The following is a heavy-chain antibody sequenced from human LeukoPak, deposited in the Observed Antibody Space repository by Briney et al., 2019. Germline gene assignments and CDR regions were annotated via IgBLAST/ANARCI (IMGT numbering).Heavy chain of an antibody. D-gene: IGHD4/OR15-4a*01. CDR3: AKDLTMVTTIVDY. CDR2: ISGSGGST. J-gene: IGHJ4*02. CDR1: GFTFSTYE. Sequence: GGSLRLSCAASGFTFSTYEMNWVRQAPGKGLEWVSGISGSGGSTSYADSVKGRFTISRDNSKNTLYLQMNSLRAEDTAVYYCAKDLTMVTTIVDYWGQGTLVTVSS. V-gene: IGHV3-23*01.